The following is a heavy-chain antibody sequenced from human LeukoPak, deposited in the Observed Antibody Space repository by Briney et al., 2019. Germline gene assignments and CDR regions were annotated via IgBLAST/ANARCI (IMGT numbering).Heavy chain of an antibody. V-gene: IGHV3-21*01. J-gene: IGHJ3*02. D-gene: IGHD6-19*01. Sequence: GGSLRLSCAASGFTFSSYSMNWVRQAPGKGLEWVSSLNSSSSYIFYADSVKGRFTLSRENAKNSLYMQMNSLRAEDTAVYYCARDTGLGSGWSLDAFDIWGQGTMVTVSS. CDR3: ARDTGLGSGWSLDAFDI. CDR2: LNSSSSYI. CDR1: GFTFSSYS.